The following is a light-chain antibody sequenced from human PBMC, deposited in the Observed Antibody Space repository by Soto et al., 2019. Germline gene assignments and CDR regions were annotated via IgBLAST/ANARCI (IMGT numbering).Light chain of an antibody. V-gene: IGLV2-23*02. J-gene: IGLJ1*01. CDR2: EVS. CDR1: SSDVGSYNL. CDR3: CSHAGSSTYV. Sequence: QSALTQPASVSGSPGQSITISCTGTSSDVGSYNLVSWYQQHPGKAPKLMIYEVSKRPSRVSNRFSGSKSGNTASLTISGLQAEDDADYYCCSHAGSSTYVFGTGTKVTAL.